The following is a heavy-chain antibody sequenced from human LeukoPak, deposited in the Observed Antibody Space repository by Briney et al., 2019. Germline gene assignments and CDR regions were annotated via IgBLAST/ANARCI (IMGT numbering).Heavy chain of an antibody. J-gene: IGHJ3*02. Sequence: PSETLSLTCTVSGGSISSYCWSWIRQPPGKGLEWIGYIHYSGSTKYNPSLKSRVTIQVDTSKSQFSLRLSSVTAADTAVYYCARRIDYYDISGYSRGAFDIWGQGTMVTVSS. D-gene: IGHD3-22*01. V-gene: IGHV4-59*08. CDR1: GGSISSYC. CDR3: ARRIDYYDISGYSRGAFDI. CDR2: IHYSGST.